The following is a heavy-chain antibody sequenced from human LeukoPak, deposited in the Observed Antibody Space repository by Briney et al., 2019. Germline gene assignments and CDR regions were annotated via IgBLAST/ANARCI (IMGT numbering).Heavy chain of an antibody. CDR1: GFTFSSYW. CDR3: ASLLKPKLHAFDI. J-gene: IGHJ3*02. D-gene: IGHD2-8*02. Sequence: GGSLRLSCAASGFTFSSYWMSWVRQAPGKGLEWVANIKRDGSEKYYVDSVKGRFTISRDNAKNSLYLQMNSLRAEDTAVYYCASLLKPKLHAFDIWGQGTMVTVSS. CDR2: IKRDGSEK. V-gene: IGHV3-7*01.